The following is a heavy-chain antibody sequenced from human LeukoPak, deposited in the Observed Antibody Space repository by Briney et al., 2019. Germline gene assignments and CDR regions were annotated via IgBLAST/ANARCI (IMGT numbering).Heavy chain of an antibody. V-gene: IGHV4-39*01. Sequence: SETLSLTCTVSGGSISSSGYYWGWIRQPPGKGLEWIGSIYYSGSTYYNPSLKGRVTISVDTSKNQFSLKLSSVTAADTAVYYCARHAPSYFDYWGQGTLVTVSS. J-gene: IGHJ4*02. CDR3: ARHAPSYFDY. CDR2: IYYSGST. CDR1: GGSISSSGYY.